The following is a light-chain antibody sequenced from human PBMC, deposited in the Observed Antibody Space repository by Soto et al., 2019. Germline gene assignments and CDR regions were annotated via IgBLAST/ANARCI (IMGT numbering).Light chain of an antibody. Sequence: EIVLTQSPGTLSLSPGERSTLSCGASQSVSNNYLAWYQQKPGQAPRPLIYGASSRATGIPDRVSGSGSGTDFTLTISRLEPEDFAVYYCQQYGSSSLTFGGGTKVDIK. CDR1: QSVSNNY. V-gene: IGKV3-20*01. CDR2: GAS. J-gene: IGKJ4*01. CDR3: QQYGSSSLT.